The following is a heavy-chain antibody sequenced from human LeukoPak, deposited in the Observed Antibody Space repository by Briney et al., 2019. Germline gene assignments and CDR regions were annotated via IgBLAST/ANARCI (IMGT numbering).Heavy chain of an antibody. J-gene: IGHJ3*02. CDR2: ISSSSSYI. CDR1: GFTFSSYS. CDR3: ATLRPKIAVAGTSAFDI. D-gene: IGHD6-19*01. Sequence: GGSLRLSCAASGFTFSSYSMNWVRQAPGKGLEWVSSISSSSSYIYYADSVKGRFTISRDNAKNSLYLQMNSLRAEDTAVYCCATLRPKIAVAGTSAFDIWGQGTMVTVSS. V-gene: IGHV3-21*01.